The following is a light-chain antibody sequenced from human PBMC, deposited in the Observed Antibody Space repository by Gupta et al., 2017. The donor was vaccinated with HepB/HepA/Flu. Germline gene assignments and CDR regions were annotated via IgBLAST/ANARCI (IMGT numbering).Light chain of an antibody. CDR1: NIGSRS. Sequence: SYVLTHPPSVSVAPGKTARIPCGGNNIGSRSVHWYQQKPGQAPVLVVYDDGDRPSGIPERFSGSNSGNTATLTISRVEAGDEADYCCQVWDRNSDRVFGGGTKLTVL. CDR2: DDG. V-gene: IGLV3-21*03. CDR3: QVWDRNSDRV. J-gene: IGLJ3*02.